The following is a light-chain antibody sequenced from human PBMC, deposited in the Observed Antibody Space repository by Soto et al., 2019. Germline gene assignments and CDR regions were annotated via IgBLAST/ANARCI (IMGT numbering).Light chain of an antibody. V-gene: IGKV1-5*01. CDR1: QSVSRW. CDR3: QQYEVYPWT. Sequence: IRMTQSPSSLSASTGDRVTITCRASQSVSRWLACYQQKPGKAPKILIYEASSLERGVPSRFSASGSGTEFTLTISSLQPDDSATYYCQQYEVYPWTFGRGTKVDIK. CDR2: EAS. J-gene: IGKJ1*01.